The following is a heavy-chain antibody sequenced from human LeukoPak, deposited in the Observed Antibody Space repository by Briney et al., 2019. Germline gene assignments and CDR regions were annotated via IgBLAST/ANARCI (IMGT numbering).Heavy chain of an antibody. CDR1: GGSISSSNW. CDR3: ARGHLNYYGSGSIDY. V-gene: IGHV4-4*02. D-gene: IGHD3-10*01. Sequence: SGTLSLTCAVSGGSISSSNWWSWVRQPPGKGLEWIGEIYHSGSTNSNPSLKSRVAISVDTSKNQFSLKLSSVTAADTAVYYCARGHLNYYGSGSIDYWGQGTLVTVSS. CDR2: IYHSGST. J-gene: IGHJ4*02.